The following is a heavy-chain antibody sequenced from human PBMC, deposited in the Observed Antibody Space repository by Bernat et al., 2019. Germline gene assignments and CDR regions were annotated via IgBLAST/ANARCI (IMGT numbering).Heavy chain of an antibody. J-gene: IGHJ4*02. CDR3: ARGMIGGPSTKN. D-gene: IGHD3-16*01. CDR1: GFTFSNYW. CDR2: ISSDGSTT. V-gene: IGHV3-74*01. Sequence: EVQLVESGGGFVQPGGSLRLSCAASGFTFSNYWMHWVRQAPGKGLVWVSRISSDGSTTSYADSVKGRFTISRDNDRNSLYLQMNSLRAEDTAVYYCARGMIGGPSTKNWGQGTLVTVSS.